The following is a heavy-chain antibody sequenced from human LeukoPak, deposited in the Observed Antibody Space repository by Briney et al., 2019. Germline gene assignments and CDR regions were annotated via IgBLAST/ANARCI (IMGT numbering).Heavy chain of an antibody. Sequence: SETLSLTCSVSDGSINSYYWNWIRRPPGKGLEWIGYIYYSGSTNYNPSLKSRVTISVDTSKNQFSLKLSSVTAADTAVYYCARGRAVAGTSYYFDYWGQGTPVTVSS. J-gene: IGHJ4*02. V-gene: IGHV4-59*12. CDR1: DGSINSYY. CDR2: IYYSGST. D-gene: IGHD6-19*01. CDR3: ARGRAVAGTSYYFDY.